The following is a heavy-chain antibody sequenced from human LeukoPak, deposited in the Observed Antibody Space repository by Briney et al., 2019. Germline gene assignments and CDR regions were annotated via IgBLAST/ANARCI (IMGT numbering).Heavy chain of an antibody. D-gene: IGHD3-10*01. Sequence: GGSLRLSCAASGFTFSSYAMSWVRQAPGKGLEWVSAICGSGGSTYYADSVKGRFTISRDNSKNTLYLQMNSLRAEDTAVYYCAKGGVPLWFGSPLYYFDYWGQGTLVAVSS. V-gene: IGHV3-23*01. CDR2: ICGSGGST. J-gene: IGHJ4*02. CDR3: AKGGVPLWFGSPLYYFDY. CDR1: GFTFSSYA.